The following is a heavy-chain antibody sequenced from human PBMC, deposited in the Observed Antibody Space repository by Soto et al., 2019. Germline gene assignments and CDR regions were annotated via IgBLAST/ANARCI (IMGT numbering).Heavy chain of an antibody. V-gene: IGHV4-34*01. CDR3: ARGPYYDFWSGYYTHAFDI. J-gene: IGHJ3*02. CDR1: GGSFSGYY. CDR2: INHSGST. D-gene: IGHD3-3*01. Sequence: QVQLQQWGAGLLKPSETLSLTCAVYGGSFSGYYWSWIRQPPGKGLEWIGEINHSGSTNYNPSLKSRVTISVDTSKNHFSLKLSSVTAADTAVYYCARGPYYDFWSGYYTHAFDIWGQGTMVTVSS.